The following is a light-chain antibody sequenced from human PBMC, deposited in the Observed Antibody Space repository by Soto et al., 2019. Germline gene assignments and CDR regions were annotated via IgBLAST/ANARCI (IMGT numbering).Light chain of an antibody. V-gene: IGKV4-1*01. CDR3: QQYYNLPYT. Sequence: DIVMTQSPDSLAVSLGERATIHCRSSQSVLFNSNNRNYLTWYQQKPGQPPKLLIHWASTRESGVPDRFSGSGSGTDFTLTISSLQAEDVAVYYCQQYYNLPYTFGQGAKLEIK. CDR1: QSVLFNSNNRNY. J-gene: IGKJ2*01. CDR2: WAS.